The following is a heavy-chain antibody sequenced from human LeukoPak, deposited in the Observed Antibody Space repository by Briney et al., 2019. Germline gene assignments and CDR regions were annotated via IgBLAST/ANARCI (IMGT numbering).Heavy chain of an antibody. D-gene: IGHD3-3*01. Sequence: SETLSLTCTVSGGSISSYYWSWIRQPAGKGLEWIGRIYTSGSTNYNPSLKSRVTISVDTSKNQFSLKLSSVTAADTAVYYCARGRVTYDFWSGYSPNWFDPWGQGTLVTVSS. CDR2: IYTSGST. CDR1: GGSISSYY. J-gene: IGHJ5*02. CDR3: ARGRVTYDFWSGYSPNWFDP. V-gene: IGHV4-4*07.